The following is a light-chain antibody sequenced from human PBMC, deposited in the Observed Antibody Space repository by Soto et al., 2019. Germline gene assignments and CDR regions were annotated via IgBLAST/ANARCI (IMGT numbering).Light chain of an antibody. CDR3: VTWDNIVSSVV. V-gene: IGLV1-51*01. CDR2: DND. J-gene: IGLJ2*01. CDR1: NSNIEHNY. Sequence: QSVLTQAPSVSAAPGQKVTISCSGSNSNIEHNYVSWYQQFPGTAPKLLIYDNDHRPSDIPDRFSGSKSGTSATLAITGLQTGDEADYYCVTWDNIVSSVVFGGGTKVTVL.